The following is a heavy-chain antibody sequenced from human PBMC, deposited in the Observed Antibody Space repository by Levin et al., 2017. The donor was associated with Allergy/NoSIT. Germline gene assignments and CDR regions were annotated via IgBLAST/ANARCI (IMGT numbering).Heavy chain of an antibody. CDR1: GYTFTSYG. Sequence: ASVKVSCKASGYTFTSYGISWVRQAPGQGLEWMGWISAYNGNTNYAQKLQGRVTMTTDTSTSTAYMELRSLRSDDTAVYYCARRGAYSSGWYTSYYYGMDVWGQGTTVTVSS. CDR3: ARRGAYSSGWYTSYYYGMDV. J-gene: IGHJ6*02. D-gene: IGHD6-19*01. CDR2: ISAYNGNT. V-gene: IGHV1-18*01.